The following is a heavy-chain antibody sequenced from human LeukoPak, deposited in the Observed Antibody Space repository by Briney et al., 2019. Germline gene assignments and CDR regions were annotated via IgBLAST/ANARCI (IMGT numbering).Heavy chain of an antibody. J-gene: IGHJ4*02. CDR1: GFTFSSYT. CDR2: ISGSSSYI. Sequence: PGGSLRLSCAVSGFTFSSYTMNWVRQAPGKGLEWVSSISGSSSYIYYADSLKGRFTISRDNAKNSLYLQMNSLRAEDTAVYYCATLYYYDSSTYYSTFDYWGQGTLVTVSS. D-gene: IGHD3-22*01. CDR3: ATLYYYDSSTYYSTFDY. V-gene: IGHV3-21*01.